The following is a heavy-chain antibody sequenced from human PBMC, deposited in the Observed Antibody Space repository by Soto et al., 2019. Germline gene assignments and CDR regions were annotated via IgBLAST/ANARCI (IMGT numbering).Heavy chain of an antibody. Sequence: ASVKVSCKVSGYTLTELSMHWVRQAPGKGLEWMGGFDPEDGETIYAQKFQGRVTMTEDTSTDTAYMELSSLRSEDTAVYYCATLPAAMLCLIASKYYFDYWGQGTLVTVSS. CDR2: FDPEDGET. V-gene: IGHV1-24*01. CDR1: GYTLTELS. D-gene: IGHD2-2*01. CDR3: ATLPAAMLCLIASKYYFDY. J-gene: IGHJ4*02.